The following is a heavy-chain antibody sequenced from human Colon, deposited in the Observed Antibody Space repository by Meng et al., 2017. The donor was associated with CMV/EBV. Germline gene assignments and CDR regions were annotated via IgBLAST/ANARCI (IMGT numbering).Heavy chain of an antibody. J-gene: IGHJ4*02. V-gene: IGHV3-23*01. CDR1: GFTFSGSW. CDR2: ISTSGGRT. CDR3: ARHGFGDYSYYFDH. D-gene: IGHD4-17*01. Sequence: GGSLRLSCAASGFTFSGSWMHWVRQAPGKGLEWVSTISTSGGRTYYADSVKGRFTISRDNSKSTLVLQMDSLRAEDTATFYCARHGFGDYSYYFDHWGQGILVTVSS.